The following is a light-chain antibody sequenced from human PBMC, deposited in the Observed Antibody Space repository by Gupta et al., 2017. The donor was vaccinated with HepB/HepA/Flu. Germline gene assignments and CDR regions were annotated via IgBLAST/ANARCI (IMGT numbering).Light chain of an antibody. CDR3: QQENSYSIT. CDR2: KAS. J-gene: IGKJ4*01. Sequence: DIQMTQSPSTLSASVGDRVTITCRASQSISSWLAWYQQKPGKAPKLLIYKASSLESGVPSRFSGSGSGTEFTLTISSLQPDDFATYYCQQENSYSITFGGGTKVEIK. V-gene: IGKV1-5*03. CDR1: QSISSW.